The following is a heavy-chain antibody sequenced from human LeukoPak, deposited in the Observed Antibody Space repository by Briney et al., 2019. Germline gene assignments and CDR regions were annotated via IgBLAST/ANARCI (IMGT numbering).Heavy chain of an antibody. V-gene: IGHV4-30-2*01. CDR1: GGSIGSGGYS. D-gene: IGHD3-22*01. CDR2: IYHSGST. CDR3: ARGSLDSSGYYFDY. J-gene: IGHJ4*02. Sequence: SQTLSLTCAVSGGSIGSGGYSWSWIRQPPGKGLEWIGYIYHSGSTYYNPSLKSRVTISVDRSKNQFSLKLSSVTAADTAVYYCARGSLDSSGYYFDYWGQGTLVTVSS.